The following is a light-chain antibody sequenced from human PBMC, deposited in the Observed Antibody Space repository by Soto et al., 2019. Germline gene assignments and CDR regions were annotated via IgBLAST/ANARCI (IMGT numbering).Light chain of an antibody. Sequence: EVLLTQSPATLSLSPGERATLSCRASQSVSSYLAWYQQKPGQAPRLVIYDASHRAAGIPARFSGSGSGTDFTLTISILEPEDFSVYDCQQRTNWPPGFTFGPGIITFGPGTKVDIK. CDR3: QQRTNWPPGFTFGPGIIT. V-gene: IGKV3-11*01. J-gene: IGKJ3*01. CDR1: QSVSSY. CDR2: DAS.